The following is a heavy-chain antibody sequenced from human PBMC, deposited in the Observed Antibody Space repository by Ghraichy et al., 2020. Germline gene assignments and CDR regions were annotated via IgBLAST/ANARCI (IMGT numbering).Heavy chain of an antibody. CDR2: INPNSCGP. CDR1: GYTFTGYY. Sequence: ASVKVSCKSSGYTFTGYYMHWVRQAPGQGLEWMGWINPNSCGPNYAQKFQGRVTMTRDTSISTAYMELSRLRSDDTAVYYCARVGSSTSRKTVGGWFDPWGQGTLVTVSS. D-gene: IGHD2-2*01. J-gene: IGHJ5*02. V-gene: IGHV1-2*02. CDR3: ARVGSSTSRKTVGGWFDP.